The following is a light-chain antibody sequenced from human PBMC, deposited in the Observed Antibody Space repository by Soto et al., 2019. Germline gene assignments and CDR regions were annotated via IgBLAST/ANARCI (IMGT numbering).Light chain of an antibody. CDR3: CSYAGSSTFSYV. Sequence: QSVLTQPASVSGSPGQSSTISCTGTSSDVGSYNLVSWYQQHPGKAPKLMIYEVSKRPSGVSNRFSGSKSGNTASLTISGLQAEDEADYYCCSYAGSSTFSYVFGTGTKATVL. J-gene: IGLJ1*01. V-gene: IGLV2-23*02. CDR1: SSDVGSYNL. CDR2: EVS.